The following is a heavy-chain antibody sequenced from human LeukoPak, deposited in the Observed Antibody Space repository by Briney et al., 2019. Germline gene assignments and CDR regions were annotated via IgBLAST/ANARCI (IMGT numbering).Heavy chain of an antibody. CDR3: ARTYYGSENYYDY. D-gene: IGHD3-10*01. CDR1: GGSISSYY. Sequence: SETLSLTCTVSGGSISSYYWSWIRQPPGKGLEWIGYIFYSGSTNYNPSLKSRVTISVDTSKNQFSLTLTSVTAADTALYYCARTYYGSENYYDYWGQGILVTVSS. J-gene: IGHJ4*02. V-gene: IGHV4-59*08. CDR2: IFYSGST.